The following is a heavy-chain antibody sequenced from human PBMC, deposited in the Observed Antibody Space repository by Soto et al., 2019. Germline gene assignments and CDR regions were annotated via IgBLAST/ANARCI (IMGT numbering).Heavy chain of an antibody. Sequence: PGGSLRLSCAASGFTFSSYAMSWVRQAPGKGLEWVSAISGSGGSTYYADSVKGRFAISRDNSKNTLYLQMNSLRAEDTAVYYCAKEFMYRSAYLSGLNAFDIWGQGTMVTVSS. CDR1: GFTFSSYA. V-gene: IGHV3-23*01. CDR2: ISGSGGST. J-gene: IGHJ3*02. D-gene: IGHD3-22*01. CDR3: AKEFMYRSAYLSGLNAFDI.